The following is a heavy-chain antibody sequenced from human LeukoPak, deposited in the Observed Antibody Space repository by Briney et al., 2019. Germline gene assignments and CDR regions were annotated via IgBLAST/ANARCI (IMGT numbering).Heavy chain of an antibody. CDR1: GYTFTSYA. CDR2: INAGNGNT. V-gene: IGHV1-3*01. J-gene: IGHJ5*02. CDR3: ARGALRALYCSSTSCPDWFDP. D-gene: IGHD2-2*01. Sequence: ASVKVSCKASGYTFTSYAMHWVRQAPGQRLERMGWINAGNGNTKYSQKFQGRVTITRDTSASTAYMELSSLRSEDTAVYYCARGALRALYCSSTSCPDWFDPWGQGTLVTVSS.